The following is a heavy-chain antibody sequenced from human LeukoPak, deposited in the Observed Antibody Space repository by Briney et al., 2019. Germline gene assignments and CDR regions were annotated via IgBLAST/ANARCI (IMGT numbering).Heavy chain of an antibody. D-gene: IGHD6-13*01. J-gene: IGHJ6*03. V-gene: IGHV3-30*02. CDR2: IRNDGNKY. CDR3: ARLRSSWYFNYYYYMDV. CDR1: GFTFSTSG. Sequence: GGSLRLSCASGFTFSTSGMHWVRQSPGKGLNGVAFIRNDGNKYNYAESVKGRFTISSDNSKNTLYLQMNSMRAEDTAVYYCARLRSSWYFNYYYYMDVWGKGTTVTVSS.